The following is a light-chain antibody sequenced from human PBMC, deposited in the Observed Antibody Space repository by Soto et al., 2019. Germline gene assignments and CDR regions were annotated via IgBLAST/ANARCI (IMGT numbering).Light chain of an antibody. CDR2: DAS. V-gene: IGKV3-11*01. CDR3: QQRTDWPLT. J-gene: IGKJ4*01. CDR1: QSVSSY. Sequence: EIVLTQSPATLSLSPGERAILSCRASQSVSSYLAWYQQKPGQAPRLLIYDASNRGTGIPARFSGSGSGTDFTLTISSLEPEDFAVYYCQQRTDWPLTFGGGTKVEI.